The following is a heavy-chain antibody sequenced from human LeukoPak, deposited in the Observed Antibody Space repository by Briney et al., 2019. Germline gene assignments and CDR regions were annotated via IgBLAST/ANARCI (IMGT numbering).Heavy chain of an antibody. J-gene: IGHJ6*03. V-gene: IGHV3-7*01. CDR3: ARDGFWSGYSDYYYYMDV. Sequence: GGSLRLSCAASGFSFIDFWMSWVRQAPGKGLEWVANIKQDGSEKYYVDSVKGRFTISRDNAKNSLYLQMNSLRAEDTAVYYCARDGFWSGYSDYYYYMDVWGKGTTVTVSS. D-gene: IGHD3-3*01. CDR2: IKQDGSEK. CDR1: GFSFIDFW.